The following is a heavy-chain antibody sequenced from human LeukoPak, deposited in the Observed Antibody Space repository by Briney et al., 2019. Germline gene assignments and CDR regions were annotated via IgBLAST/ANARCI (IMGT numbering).Heavy chain of an antibody. V-gene: IGHV3-15*04. CDR3: TTYGSGRKFDY. CDR1: GFSLSDAW. J-gene: IGHJ4*02. D-gene: IGHD3-10*01. Sequence: GGSLRLSCAASGFSLSDAWMSWVRQIPGKGLEWVGRIESKTDGGTTDYAAPVKGRFTISRDDSTNTLYLQMNSLKSEDTAVYYCTTYGSGRKFDYWGQGILVTVSS. CDR2: IESKTDGGTT.